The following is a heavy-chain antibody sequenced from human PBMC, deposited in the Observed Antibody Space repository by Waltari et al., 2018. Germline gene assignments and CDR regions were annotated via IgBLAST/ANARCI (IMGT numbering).Heavy chain of an antibody. CDR1: GYTFTSYA. Sequence: QVQLVQSGAEVKKPGASVKVSCKASGYTFTSYAMHWVRQAPGQRLEWMGWINAGNGNTKYSQKFQGRVTITRDTSASTAYMELSSLRSEDTAVYYCASGGSGSYLRSLALDYWGQGTLVTVSS. CDR3: ASGGSGSYLRSLALDY. J-gene: IGHJ4*02. V-gene: IGHV1-3*01. D-gene: IGHD3-10*01. CDR2: INAGNGNT.